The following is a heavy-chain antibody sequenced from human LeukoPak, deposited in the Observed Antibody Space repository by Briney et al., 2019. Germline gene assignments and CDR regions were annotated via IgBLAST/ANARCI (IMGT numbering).Heavy chain of an antibody. Sequence: GGSLRLSCAASGFTFSNAWMSWVRQAPGKGMKWVGRIKSKTDGGTTDYAAPVKGRFTITRDDSKNALYLQVNSLKTEDTAVYYCAHFDWLLSSDYWGQGTLVTVSS. CDR2: IKSKTDGGTT. D-gene: IGHD3-9*01. J-gene: IGHJ4*02. CDR1: GFTFSNAW. V-gene: IGHV3-15*01. CDR3: AHFDWLLSSDY.